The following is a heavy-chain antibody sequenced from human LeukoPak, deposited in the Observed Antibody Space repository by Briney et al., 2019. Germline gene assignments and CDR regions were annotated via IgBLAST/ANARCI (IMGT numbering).Heavy chain of an antibody. J-gene: IGHJ4*02. V-gene: IGHV3-30*18. Sequence: GGSLRLSCAASGFTFSSYGMHWVRQAPGKGLEWVAVISYDGSNKYYADSVKGRFTISRDNSKNTLYLQMNSLRAEDTAVYYCAKDPDYGDYLYYFDYWGQETLVTVSS. CDR1: GFTFSSYG. CDR2: ISYDGSNK. CDR3: AKDPDYGDYLYYFDY. D-gene: IGHD4-17*01.